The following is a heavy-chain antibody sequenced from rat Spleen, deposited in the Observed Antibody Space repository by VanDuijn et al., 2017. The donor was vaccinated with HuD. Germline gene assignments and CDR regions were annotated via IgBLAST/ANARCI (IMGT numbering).Heavy chain of an antibody. D-gene: IGHD1-2*01. CDR1: GFSFSTFA. CDR2: ITSGGSYT. J-gene: IGHJ4*01. CDR3: AKSRGLYSSYYVMDA. Sequence: EVQLVESGGGLVQPGRSLKLSCAASGFSFSTFAMAWVRQAPKKGLEWIATITSGGSYTYYPDSVKGRFTISRDNAKTTLYLQMDSLRSEDTATYYCAKSRGLYSSYYVMDAWGQGASVTVSS. V-gene: IGHV5S13*01.